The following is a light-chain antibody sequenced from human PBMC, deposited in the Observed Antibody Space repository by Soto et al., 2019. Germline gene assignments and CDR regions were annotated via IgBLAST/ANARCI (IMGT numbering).Light chain of an antibody. V-gene: IGLV2-8*01. CDR2: EVT. Sequence: QSALTQPPSASGSRGQSVTISCTGTSSDVGGYDFVSWYQQHPGKAPKLLIYEVTKRPSGVPDRFSGSKSGNTASLTVSGLQAEDEADYYRSSHAGSNNLLFGGGTKLTVL. CDR3: SSHAGSNNLL. CDR1: SSDVGGYDF. J-gene: IGLJ2*01.